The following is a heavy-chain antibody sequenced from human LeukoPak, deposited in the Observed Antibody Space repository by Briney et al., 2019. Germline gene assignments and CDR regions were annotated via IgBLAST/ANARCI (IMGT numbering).Heavy chain of an antibody. CDR3: ARETSQKGAHYMDV. CDR1: GYSISSSYY. Sequence: PSETLSLTCSVSGYSISSSYYWGWIRQPPGKGLEWIGSIYHSGNTYYNPSLKSRVTISVDTSKNQFSLKLSSVTAADTAVYYCARETSQKGAHYMDVWGKGTTVTISS. D-gene: IGHD3-16*01. J-gene: IGHJ6*03. CDR2: IYHSGNT. V-gene: IGHV4-38-2*02.